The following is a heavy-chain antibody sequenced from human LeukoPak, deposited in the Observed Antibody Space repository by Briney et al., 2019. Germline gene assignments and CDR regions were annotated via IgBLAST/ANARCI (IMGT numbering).Heavy chain of an antibody. Sequence: ASVKVSLKGSGYTFTRYYFHWVRKARGQGHEWMGLINTNNGGRNYAHKFQGRLTITRDTSISTAYMELSRLRSDNTAVYDCARVGSRSTSCYTCYYYMDVWGKGTTVTVSS. CDR2: INTNNGGR. D-gene: IGHD2-2*02. J-gene: IGHJ6*03. V-gene: IGHV1-2*02. CDR3: ARVGSRSTSCYTCYYYMDV. CDR1: GYTFTRYY.